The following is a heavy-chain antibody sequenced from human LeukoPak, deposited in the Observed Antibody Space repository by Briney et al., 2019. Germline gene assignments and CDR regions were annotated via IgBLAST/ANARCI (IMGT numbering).Heavy chain of an antibody. CDR2: MHYSGST. CDR3: ARAPRPTYSSSWLYFDS. J-gene: IGHJ4*02. Sequence: SETLSLTCTVSGDSISNYYWSWIRQPPGKGLEWIGYMHYSGSTKHSPSLKSRVTISVDTSKNQFSLKMSSVTAADTAVYYCARAPRPTYSSSWLYFDSWGQGTLVTVSS. V-gene: IGHV4-59*01. D-gene: IGHD6-13*01. CDR1: GDSISNYY.